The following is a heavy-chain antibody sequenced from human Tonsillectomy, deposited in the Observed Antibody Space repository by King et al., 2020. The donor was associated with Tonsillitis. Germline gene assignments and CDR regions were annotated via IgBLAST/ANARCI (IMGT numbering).Heavy chain of an antibody. J-gene: IGHJ3*02. D-gene: IGHD3-10*01. CDR3: ARDRVGGIFDI. CDR2: IYSGGST. V-gene: IGHV3-66*01. CDR1: GFTVSSNY. Sequence: VQLVESGGGLVQPGGSLRLSCAASGFTVSSNYMSWVRQAPGKGLEWVSVIYSGGSTYYADSVKGRFTIPRDNSKKTLYLQMNSLRAEDTAVYYCARDRVGGIFDIWGQGTMVTVSS.